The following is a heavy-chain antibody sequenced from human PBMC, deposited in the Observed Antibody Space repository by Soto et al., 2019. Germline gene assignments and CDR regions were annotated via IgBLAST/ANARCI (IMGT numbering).Heavy chain of an antibody. Sequence: VASVKVSCKASGYTFTSYGISWVRQAPGQGLEWMGWISAYNGNTNYAQKLQGRVTMTTDTSTSTAYMELRSLRSDDTAVYYCARPFYCSSTSCYWMDVWGQGTTVTVSS. J-gene: IGHJ6*02. CDR1: GYTFTSYG. CDR3: ARPFYCSSTSCYWMDV. D-gene: IGHD2-2*01. V-gene: IGHV1-18*01. CDR2: ISAYNGNT.